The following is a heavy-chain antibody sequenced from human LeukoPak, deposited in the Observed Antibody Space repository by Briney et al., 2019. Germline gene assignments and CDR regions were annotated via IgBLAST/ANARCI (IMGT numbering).Heavy chain of an antibody. CDR1: GFTFSTYA. CDR3: AKAPKYSYASDY. CDR2: ISGSGGST. J-gene: IGHJ4*02. V-gene: IGHV3-23*01. Sequence: GGSLRLSCAASGFTFSTYAMSWVRQAPGKGLEWVSAISGSGGSTYYADSVKGRFTISRDNSKNTLYLQMNSLRAEDTAVYYCAKAPKYSYASDYWGQGTLVTVSS. D-gene: IGHD5-18*01.